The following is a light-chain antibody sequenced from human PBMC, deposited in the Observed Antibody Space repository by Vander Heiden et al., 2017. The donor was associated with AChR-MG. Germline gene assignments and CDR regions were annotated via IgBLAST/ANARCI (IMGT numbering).Light chain of an antibody. J-gene: IGKJ1*01. CDR1: QSVSSSY. CDR3: EQYSSAWT. V-gene: IGKV3-20*01. CDR2: GAS. Sequence: EIVLTQSPGTLSLSPGERATLSCRASQSVSSSYLAWYQQKPGQAPRLLIYGASSRASGIPDRLSGSGSGTDFTLTISSLEPEDVAVYYCEQYSSAWTFGQGTKVEIK.